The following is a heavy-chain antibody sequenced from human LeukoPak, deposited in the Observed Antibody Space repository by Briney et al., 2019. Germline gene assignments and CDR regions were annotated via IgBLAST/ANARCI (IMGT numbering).Heavy chain of an antibody. V-gene: IGHV3-15*01. CDR1: GFTFSNAW. Sequence: GGSLRLSCAASGFTFSNAWMSWVRQAPGKGLEWVGRIKSKTDGGTTDYAAPVKGRFTISRDDSKNTLYLQMNSLKTEDTAVYYCTTDAHSGSYPLNFDYWGQGTLVTVSS. CDR2: IKSKTDGGTT. J-gene: IGHJ4*02. CDR3: TTDAHSGSYPLNFDY. D-gene: IGHD1-26*01.